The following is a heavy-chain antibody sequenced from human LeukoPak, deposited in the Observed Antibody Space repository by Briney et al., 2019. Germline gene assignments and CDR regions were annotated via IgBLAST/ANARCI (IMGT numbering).Heavy chain of an antibody. Sequence: PGGSLRLSCAASGFTLSSHWMHWVRQAPGKGLVCVSRIESDGSTAYADSVKGRFIISRDNAKNTLYLQMNSLRAEDTAVYYCVRDIQTSSVEFDYWGQGTLVTVSS. D-gene: IGHD6-6*01. CDR1: GFTLSSHW. J-gene: IGHJ4*02. V-gene: IGHV3-74*01. CDR3: VRDIQTSSVEFDY. CDR2: IESDGST.